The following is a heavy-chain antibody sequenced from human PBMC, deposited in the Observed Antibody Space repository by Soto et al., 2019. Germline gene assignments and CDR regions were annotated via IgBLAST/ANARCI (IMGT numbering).Heavy chain of an antibody. Sequence: WTWIRQHPVKGLEWMGQIYYSGSSSYNPSLKSRLTISIDTSKNQFSLKLTSVTAADMAVYYCARDGDYFGSGSPPLLSKWGQGTLVTVSS. J-gene: IGHJ4*02. V-gene: IGHV4-31*02. CDR3: ARDGDYFGSGSPPLLSK. D-gene: IGHD3-10*01. CDR2: IYYSGSS.